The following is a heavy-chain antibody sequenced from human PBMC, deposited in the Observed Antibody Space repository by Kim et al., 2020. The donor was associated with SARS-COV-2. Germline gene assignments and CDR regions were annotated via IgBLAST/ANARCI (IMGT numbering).Heavy chain of an antibody. CDR3: AQFRGIAAAGMGSYYYYYGMDV. CDR1: GGSFSGYY. J-gene: IGHJ6*02. V-gene: IGHV4-34*01. CDR2: INHSGST. D-gene: IGHD6-13*01. Sequence: SETLSLTCAVYGGSFSGYYWSWIRQPPGKGLEWIGEINHSGSTNYNPSLKSRVTISVDTSKNQFSLKLSSVTAADTAVYYCAQFRGIAAAGMGSYYYYYGMDVWGQGTTVTVSS.